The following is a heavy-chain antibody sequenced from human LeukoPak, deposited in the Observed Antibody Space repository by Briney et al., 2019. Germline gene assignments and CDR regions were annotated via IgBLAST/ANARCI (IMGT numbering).Heavy chain of an antibody. CDR1: GGSFSGYY. J-gene: IGHJ2*01. CDR3: AREMNDYGDYGYFDL. V-gene: IGHV4-34*09. D-gene: IGHD4-17*01. Sequence: SETLSLTCAVYGGSFSGYYWSWIRQPPGKGLEWIGYIYYSGSTYYNPSLKSRVTISVDTSKNQFSLKLSSVTAADAAVYYCAREMNDYGDYGYFDLWGRGTLVTVSS. CDR2: IYYSGST.